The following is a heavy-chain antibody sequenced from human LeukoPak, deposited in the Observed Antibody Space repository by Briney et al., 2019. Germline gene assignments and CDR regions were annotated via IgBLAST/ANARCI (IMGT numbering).Heavy chain of an antibody. CDR3: ARQESITIFGVVMSNYGMDV. V-gene: IGHV4-59*08. CDR1: GGSISSYY. J-gene: IGHJ6*02. D-gene: IGHD3-3*01. CDR2: IYYSGYT. Sequence: SETLSLTCTVSGGSISSYYWSWIRQPPGKGLEWIGFIYYSGYTNHNPSLKSRVTMSVDTSKNQFSLKLSSVTAADTAVYYCARQESITIFGVVMSNYGMDVWGQGTTVTVSS.